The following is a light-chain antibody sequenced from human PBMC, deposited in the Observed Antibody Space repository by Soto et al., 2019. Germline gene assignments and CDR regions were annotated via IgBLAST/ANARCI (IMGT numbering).Light chain of an antibody. CDR3: QKYGSSPR. CDR2: GAS. CDR1: QSVSSDY. Sequence: EIVLTQSPGTLSLSPGERATLSCRASQSVSSDYLAWYQQKPGRAPRLLMYGASNRFTGIPDRFSGSGSGTDFTLTISRLEPEDSAVYYCQKYGSSPRFGQGTKVEIK. J-gene: IGKJ1*01. V-gene: IGKV3-20*01.